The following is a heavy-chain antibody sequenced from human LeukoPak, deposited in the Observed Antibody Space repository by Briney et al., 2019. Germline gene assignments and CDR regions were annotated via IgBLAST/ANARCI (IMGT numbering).Heavy chain of an antibody. CDR3: VRDHDYALDY. Sequence: VGSLSLSCAASGFTFSYCIMNWVSQAPGKGLEWVSYTVPSSSEIYYVDSVKGRFTISRDNAKNSLYLQMNSLRDEDTAVYYCVRDHDYALDYWGHGTLFTVSS. J-gene: IGHJ4*01. CDR1: GFTFSYCI. CDR2: TVPSSSEI. D-gene: IGHD4-17*01. V-gene: IGHV3-48*02.